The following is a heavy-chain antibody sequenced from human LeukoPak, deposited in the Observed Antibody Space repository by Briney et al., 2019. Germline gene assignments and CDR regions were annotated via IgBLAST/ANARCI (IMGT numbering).Heavy chain of an antibody. CDR1: GGSITPYY. CDR2: IYYSGST. D-gene: IGHD5-24*01. J-gene: IGHJ4*02. Sequence: KPSETLSLTCTVSGGSITPYYWSWIRQPPGKGLEWIGYIYYSGSTNYNPSLKSRVTISVDTSKNQFSLKLSSVTAADTAVHYCARGRSTNDYWGQGTLVTVSS. V-gene: IGHV4-59*01. CDR3: ARGRSTNDY.